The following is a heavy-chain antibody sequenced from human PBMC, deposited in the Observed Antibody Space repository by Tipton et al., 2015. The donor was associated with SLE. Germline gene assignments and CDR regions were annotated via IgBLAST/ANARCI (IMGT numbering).Heavy chain of an antibody. V-gene: IGHV4-4*07. CDR3: ARATDIHYVDY. D-gene: IGHD2-15*01. CDR2: IYTSGST. Sequence: TLSLTCPVSGGSISSYYWGWIRQPAGKGLEWIGRIYTSGSTNYNPPLKTRVTMSVATSKNQFSLTLSSVTAADTAVYYCARATDIHYVDYWGQGTLVTVSS. CDR1: GGSISSYY. J-gene: IGHJ4*02.